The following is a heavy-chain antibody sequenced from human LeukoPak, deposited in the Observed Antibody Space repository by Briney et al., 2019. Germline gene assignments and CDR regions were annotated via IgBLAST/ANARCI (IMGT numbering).Heavy chain of an antibody. CDR2: ISGSGGST. V-gene: IGHV3-23*01. Sequence: GGSLRLSCAASGFTFSSYAMSWVRQAPGKGLEWVSAISGSGGSTHYADSVKGRFTISRDNSKNTLYLQMNSLRAEDTAVYYCAKGSWDIVVVPAAIEFDYWGQGTLVTVSS. D-gene: IGHD2-2*01. J-gene: IGHJ4*02. CDR1: GFTFSSYA. CDR3: AKGSWDIVVVPAAIEFDY.